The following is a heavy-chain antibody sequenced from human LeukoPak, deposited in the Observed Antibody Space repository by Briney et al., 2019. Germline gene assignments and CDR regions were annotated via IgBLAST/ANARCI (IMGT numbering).Heavy chain of an antibody. J-gene: IGHJ4*02. CDR2: IYYRGNT. D-gene: IGHD4-23*01. CDR1: GGSISGSSYY. Sequence: SETLSLTCTVSGGSISGSSYYWGWIRQPPGKGLEWIGTIYYRGNTYYNPSLKSRVSISVDTSKNQFSLSLRSVTAADTAVYYCARTGGNSFDLPLDYWAREPWSPSPQ. CDR3: ARTGGNSFDLPLDY. V-gene: IGHV4-39*07.